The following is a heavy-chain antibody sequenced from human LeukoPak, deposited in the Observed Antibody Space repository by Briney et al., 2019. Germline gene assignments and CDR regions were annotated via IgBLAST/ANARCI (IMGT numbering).Heavy chain of an antibody. CDR2: SNPSSGGT. Sequence: ASVKVSCKASGYTFSDYHIHWPRQAPGQGLEWMGWSNPSSGGTNYAEKFNGRVTMTRDTSTNTAYMELSRLRSDDTAVYFCTRVRALAAAGTGARYFQDWGQGTLVTVSS. V-gene: IGHV1-2*02. CDR3: TRVRALAAAGTGARYFQD. D-gene: IGHD6-13*01. J-gene: IGHJ1*01. CDR1: GYTFSDYH.